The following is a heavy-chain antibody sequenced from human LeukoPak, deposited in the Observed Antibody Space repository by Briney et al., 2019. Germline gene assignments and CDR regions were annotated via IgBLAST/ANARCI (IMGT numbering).Heavy chain of an antibody. CDR2: INSDGTGT. CDR3: ARGDIVGATTTPFDY. CDR1: GFTFSNYW. V-gene: IGHV3-74*01. J-gene: IGHJ4*02. Sequence: GGSLRLSCAASGFTFSNYWMHWVRQAPGKGLVWVSRINSDGTGTTYADSVKGRFTISRDNAKNTLYLQMNSLRAEDTAVYYCARGDIVGATTTPFDYWGQGTLVTVSS. D-gene: IGHD1-26*01.